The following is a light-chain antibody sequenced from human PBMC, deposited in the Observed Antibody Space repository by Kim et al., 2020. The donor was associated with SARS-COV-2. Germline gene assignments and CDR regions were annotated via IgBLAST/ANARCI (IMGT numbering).Light chain of an antibody. CDR3: TSYRNSGYV. CDR1: SSDVGGYNY. J-gene: IGLJ1*01. V-gene: IGLV2-14*03. Sequence: QSALTQPASVSGSPGQSITISCTGTSSDVGGYNYVSWYQQSSGKAPKLMIYDVFKRPSGVPNRFSGSKSGNTASLTISGLQAEDEADYHCTSYRNSGYVFGTGTKVTVL. CDR2: DVF.